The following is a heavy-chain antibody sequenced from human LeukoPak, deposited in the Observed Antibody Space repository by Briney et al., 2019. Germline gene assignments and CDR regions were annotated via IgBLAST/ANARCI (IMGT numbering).Heavy chain of an antibody. CDR3: ARGGDGGYYFDY. CDR2: IYYSGST. V-gene: IGHV4-59*01. J-gene: IGHJ4*02. Sequence: SETLSLTCTVSGGSISSYYWSWIRQPPGKGLEWIGYIYYSGSTNYNPSLKSRVTISVDTSKNQFSLKLSSVTAADTAVYYCARGGDGGYYFDYWGQGTLVTVSS. D-gene: IGHD3-16*01. CDR1: GGSISSYY.